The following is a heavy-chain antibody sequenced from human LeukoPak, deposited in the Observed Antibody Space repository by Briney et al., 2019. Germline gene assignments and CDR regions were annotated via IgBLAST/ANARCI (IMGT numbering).Heavy chain of an antibody. D-gene: IGHD1-7*01. CDR1: GFTFSSYS. Sequence: GGSLRLSCAASGFTFSSYSMNWVRQAPGKGLEWVSSISSSSSYIYYADSVKGRFTISKDDSKNTLYLQLNSLRVEDTAVYYCARDNRGWNYGNAFDIWGLGTMVAVSS. CDR3: ARDNRGWNYGNAFDI. CDR2: ISSSSSYI. J-gene: IGHJ3*02. V-gene: IGHV3-21*01.